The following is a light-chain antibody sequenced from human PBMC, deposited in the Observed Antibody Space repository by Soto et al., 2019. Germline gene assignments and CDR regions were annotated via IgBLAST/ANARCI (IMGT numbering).Light chain of an antibody. CDR3: QQLNSYS. CDR2: GIS. J-gene: IGKJ4*01. CDR1: QSVNSN. V-gene: IGKV3-15*01. Sequence: EIVLTQSPDTLSLSPGERATLSCRASQSVNSNYLAWYQQHPGQPPRLLIYGISTRATGIPARFSGSGSGTDFTLTISSLQSEDFATYYCQQLNSYSFGGGTKVDIK.